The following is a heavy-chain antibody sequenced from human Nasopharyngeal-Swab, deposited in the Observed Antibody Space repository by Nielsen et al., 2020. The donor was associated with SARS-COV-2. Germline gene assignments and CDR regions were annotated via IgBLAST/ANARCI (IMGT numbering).Heavy chain of an antibody. J-gene: IGHJ4*02. Sequence: GESLKISCAASGFTFSSYAMHWVRQAPGKGLEWVAVISYDGSNKYYADSVKGRFTISRDNSKNTLYLQMNSLRAEDTAVYYCAKEAQGENFDYWGQGTLVTVSS. V-gene: IGHV3-30-3*01. CDR2: ISYDGSNK. CDR1: GFTFSSYA. CDR3: AKEAQGENFDY. D-gene: IGHD3-16*01.